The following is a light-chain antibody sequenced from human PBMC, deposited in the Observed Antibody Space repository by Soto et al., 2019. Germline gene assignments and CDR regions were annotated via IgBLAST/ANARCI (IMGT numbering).Light chain of an antibody. Sequence: QSALTQPASVSGSPGQSITISCTGSSSDVGGYNYVSWYQQHPGKAPKLIVSEVSHRPSGVSNRFSGSKSGNTASLTISGLQSEDEADYYCISYTSDDVRYVFGTGTKLTVL. J-gene: IGLJ1*01. CDR2: EVS. CDR3: ISYTSDDVRYV. CDR1: SSDVGGYNY. V-gene: IGLV2-14*01.